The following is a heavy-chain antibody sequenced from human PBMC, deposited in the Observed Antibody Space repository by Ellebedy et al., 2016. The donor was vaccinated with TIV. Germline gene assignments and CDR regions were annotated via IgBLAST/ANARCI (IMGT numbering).Heavy chain of an antibody. J-gene: IGHJ4*02. D-gene: IGHD3-3*01. CDR2: ISGSGGST. CDR1: GFTFSSYA. CDR3: AKDREPQPASREWLLPTRFDY. Sequence: GGSLRLSXAASGFTFSSYAMSWVRQAPGKGLEWVSAISGSGGSTYYADSVKGRFTISRDNSKNTLYLQMNSLRAEDTAVYYCAKDREPQPASREWLLPTRFDYWGQGTLVTVSS. V-gene: IGHV3-23*01.